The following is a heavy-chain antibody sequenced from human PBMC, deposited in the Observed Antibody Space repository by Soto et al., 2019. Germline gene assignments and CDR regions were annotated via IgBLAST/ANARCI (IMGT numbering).Heavy chain of an antibody. CDR2: ISGTRNII. CDR3: VKDMYEGSSGGSLDY. CDR1: GFTFSSYA. V-gene: IGHV3-9*01. J-gene: IGHJ4*02. Sequence: GGSLRLSCAAPGFTFSSYAMSWVRQAPGKGLEWVSRISGTRNIIDYADSVKGRFIISRDNAKNSLYLQMNSLRPEDTAFYYCVKDMYEGSSGGSLDYWGQGTLVTVSS. D-gene: IGHD2-15*01.